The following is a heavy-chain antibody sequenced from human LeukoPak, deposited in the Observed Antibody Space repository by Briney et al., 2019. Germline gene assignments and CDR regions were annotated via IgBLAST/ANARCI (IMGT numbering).Heavy chain of an antibody. J-gene: IGHJ4*02. CDR2: IYHSGST. D-gene: IGHD3-3*01. Sequence: SEILSLTCTVSGYSISSGYYWGWIRQPPGKGLEWIGSIYHSGSTYYNPSLKSRVTISVDTSKNQFSLKLSSVTAADTAVYYCASANYDFWSGPPPKLFDLFDYWGQGTLVTVSS. CDR1: GYSISSGYY. V-gene: IGHV4-38-2*02. CDR3: ASANYDFWSGPPPKLFDLFDY.